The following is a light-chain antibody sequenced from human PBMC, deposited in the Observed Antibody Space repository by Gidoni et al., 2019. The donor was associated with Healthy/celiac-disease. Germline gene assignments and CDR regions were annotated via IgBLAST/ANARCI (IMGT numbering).Light chain of an antibody. CDR3: QQANRFPWT. CDR1: HGISSW. V-gene: IGKV1-12*01. Sequence: DIQLTQSPSSVSASVGDRVTITCRASHGISSWLAWYQQKRGNAPKLLIYAASSAQSVAPSRSSGSGSRKDFTIISSSLHHEDFANYYCQQANRFPWTFGQGTKVEIK. CDR2: AAS. J-gene: IGKJ1*01.